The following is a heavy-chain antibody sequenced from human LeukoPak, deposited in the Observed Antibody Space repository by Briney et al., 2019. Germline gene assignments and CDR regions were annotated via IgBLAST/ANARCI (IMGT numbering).Heavy chain of an antibody. Sequence: SQTLSLTCAISGDSVSSNSAAWNWIRQSPSRGLEWLGRTYYRSKWYNDYAVSVKSRITINPDTSKNQFSLQLNSVTPEDTAVYYCARDEVVATILGAYYYYGMDVWGQGTTVTVSS. CDR2: TYYRSKWYN. V-gene: IGHV6-1*01. J-gene: IGHJ6*02. CDR1: GDSVSSNSAA. D-gene: IGHD5-12*01. CDR3: ARDEVVATILGAYYYYGMDV.